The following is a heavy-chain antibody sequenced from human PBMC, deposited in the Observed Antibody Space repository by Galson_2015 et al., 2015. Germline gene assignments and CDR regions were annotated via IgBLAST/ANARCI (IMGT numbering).Heavy chain of an antibody. Sequence: SLRLSCAASGFTFSGSAMHWVRQASGKGLEWVGRIRSKANSYATAYAASVKGRFTISRDDSKNTAYLQMNSLKTEDTAVYYCTRHGILGYCSGGSCYSDTQAGYYYYMDVWGKGTTVTVSS. D-gene: IGHD2-15*01. CDR2: IRSKANSYAT. J-gene: IGHJ6*03. V-gene: IGHV3-73*01. CDR3: TRHGILGYCSGGSCYSDTQAGYYYYMDV. CDR1: GFTFSGSA.